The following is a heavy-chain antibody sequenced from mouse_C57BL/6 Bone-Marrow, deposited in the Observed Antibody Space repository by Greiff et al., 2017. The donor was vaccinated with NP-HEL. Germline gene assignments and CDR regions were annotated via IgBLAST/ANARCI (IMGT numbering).Heavy chain of an antibody. CDR2: ISNGGGST. CDR3: ARHPLYGNYGYFDV. CDR1: GFTFSDYY. J-gene: IGHJ1*03. Sequence: EVKLVESGGGLVQPGGSLKLSCAASGFTFSDYYMYWVRQTPEKRLEWVAYISNGGGSTYYPDTVKGRFTISRDNAKNTLYLQMSRLKSEDTAMYYCARHPLYGNYGYFDVWGTGTTVTVSS. D-gene: IGHD2-1*01. V-gene: IGHV5-12*01.